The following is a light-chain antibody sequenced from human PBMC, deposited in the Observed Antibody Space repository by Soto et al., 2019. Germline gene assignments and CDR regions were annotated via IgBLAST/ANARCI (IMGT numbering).Light chain of an antibody. CDR3: CSYAGSNNVV. CDR2: EVN. V-gene: IGLV2-8*01. Sequence: QSALTQPPSASGSPGQSVTISCTGTSSDVGGYNYVSWYQQYPGKAPTLMIYEVNERPSGVPDRFSGSKSGNTASLTVSGLQAEDEADYYCCSYAGSNNVVFGGGTKLTVL. J-gene: IGLJ2*01. CDR1: SSDVGGYNY.